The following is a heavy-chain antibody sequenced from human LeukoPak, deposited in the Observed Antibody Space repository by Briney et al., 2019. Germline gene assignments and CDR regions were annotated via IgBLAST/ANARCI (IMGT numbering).Heavy chain of an antibody. V-gene: IGHV1-18*01. D-gene: IGHD6-19*01. CDR1: GFTFKRYG. CDR3: ARDGDPYTSGWPEY. Sequence: ASVTVSCTASGFTFKRYGITWVRQAPGQGLEWMGWISAYNGNTNYEQNLQGRVTMTTDPSTSTAYMELRSLRSDDTAIYYCARDGDPYTSGWPEYWGQGTLVTVSS. J-gene: IGHJ4*02. CDR2: ISAYNGNT.